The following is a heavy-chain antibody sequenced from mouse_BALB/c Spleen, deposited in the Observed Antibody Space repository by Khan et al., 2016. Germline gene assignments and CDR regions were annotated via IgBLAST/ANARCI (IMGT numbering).Heavy chain of an antibody. V-gene: IGHV1-26*01. Sequence: VQLQQSGPDLVKPGASVKISCKASGYSFTGYYMHWVKQSHGKSLEWIGRVNPNNGGTSYNQKFKGKATFTVDKSSSTAYMQLSSLTTEDSAAYYSTIVGGHYEDWGQGTTLTVSS. D-gene: IGHD1-1*01. J-gene: IGHJ2*01. CDR1: GYSFTGYY. CDR2: VNPNNGGT. CDR3: TIVGGHYED.